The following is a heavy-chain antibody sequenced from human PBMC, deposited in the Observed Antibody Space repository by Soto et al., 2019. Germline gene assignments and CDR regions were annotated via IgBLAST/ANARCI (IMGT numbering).Heavy chain of an antibody. Sequence: GASVKVSCKASGYTFTSYAMHWVRQAPGQRLEWMGWINAGNGNTKYSQKFQGRVTITADASTSTAYMELSSLRSEDTAVYYCARAGSGNIKYYSDYWGQGTLVNDSS. D-gene: IGHD1-26*01. CDR2: INAGNGNT. J-gene: IGHJ4*02. V-gene: IGHV1-3*01. CDR3: ARAGSGNIKYYSDY. CDR1: GYTFTSYA.